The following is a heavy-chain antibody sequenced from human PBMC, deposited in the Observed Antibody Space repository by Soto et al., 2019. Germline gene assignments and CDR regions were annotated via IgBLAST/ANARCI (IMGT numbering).Heavy chain of an antibody. V-gene: IGHV3-21*01. CDR1: GFTFSSYS. J-gene: IGHJ6*02. CDR2: ISSSSSYI. D-gene: IGHD3-10*01. Sequence: LRLSCAASGFTFSSYSMNWVRQAPGKGLEWVSSISSSSSYIYYADSVKGRFTISRDNAKNSLYLQMNSLRAEDTAVYYCARDLIAITMVRGVMDGMDVWGQGTTVTVSS. CDR3: ARDLIAITMVRGVMDGMDV.